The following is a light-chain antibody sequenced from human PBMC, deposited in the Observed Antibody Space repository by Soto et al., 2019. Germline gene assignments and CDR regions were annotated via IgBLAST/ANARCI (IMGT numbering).Light chain of an antibody. CDR1: QSLLHSNGYNY. Sequence: MTQSPLSLPVTPGEPASISCRSSQSLLHSNGYNYLNWYQQKPGKAPHLLIFAASNLQDGVPSRFSGSGSGTDFTLSISSLQPEDFATYYCQQSYGTHWTFGQGTKVDSK. CDR2: AAS. V-gene: IGKV1-39*01. CDR3: QQSYGTHWT. J-gene: IGKJ1*01.